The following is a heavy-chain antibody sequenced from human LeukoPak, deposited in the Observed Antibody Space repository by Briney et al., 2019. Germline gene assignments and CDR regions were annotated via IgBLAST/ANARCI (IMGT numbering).Heavy chain of an antibody. V-gene: IGHV4-34*01. CDR2: INHSGST. Sequence: PSETLSLTCAVYGGSLSGYYWSWIRQPPGKGLEWIGEINHSGSTNYNPSLKSRATISVDTSKNQFSLKLSSVTAADTAVYYCARGPPSDHSSGYYWNYWGQGTLVTVSS. D-gene: IGHD3-22*01. CDR3: ARGPPSDHSSGYYWNY. J-gene: IGHJ4*02. CDR1: GGSLSGYY.